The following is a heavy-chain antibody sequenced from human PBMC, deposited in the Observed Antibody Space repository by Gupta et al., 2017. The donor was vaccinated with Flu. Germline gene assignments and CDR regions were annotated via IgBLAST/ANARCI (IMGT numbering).Heavy chain of an antibody. Sequence: QVQLVQSAAEVKKTGASVRVSCKASGYTFSGYYMSWVRQAPGQVLEGMGWINPNTGATNYAQKFQGRVTLTRDTSISTAYLDLTSLRSDDTAVYYCARVSVLYRSNNWFDPWGQGTLVTVSS. CDR2: INPNTGAT. D-gene: IGHD1-26*01. CDR1: GYTFSGYY. J-gene: IGHJ5*02. V-gene: IGHV1-2*02. CDR3: ARVSVLYRSNNWFDP.